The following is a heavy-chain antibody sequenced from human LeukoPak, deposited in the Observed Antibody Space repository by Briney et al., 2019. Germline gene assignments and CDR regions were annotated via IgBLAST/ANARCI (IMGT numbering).Heavy chain of an antibody. V-gene: IGHV4-39*07. CDR1: GGSISSSSYY. J-gene: IGHJ4*02. D-gene: IGHD6-6*01. CDR2: IYYSGST. Sequence: PSETLSLTCTVSGGSISSSSYYWGWIRQPPGKGLEWIGSIYYSGSTYYNPSLKSRVTISVDTSKNQFSLKLSSVTAADTAVYYCARVPRGYTARRYYFDYWGQGTLVTVSS. CDR3: ARVPRGYTARRYYFDY.